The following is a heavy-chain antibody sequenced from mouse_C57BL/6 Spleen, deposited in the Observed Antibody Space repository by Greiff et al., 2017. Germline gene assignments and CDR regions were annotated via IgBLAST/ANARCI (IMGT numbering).Heavy chain of an antibody. CDR1: GFTFSNYW. V-gene: IGHV6-3*01. J-gene: IGHJ3*01. D-gene: IGHD6-1*01. CDR3: TGDLWALLAY. CDR2: IRLKSDNYAT. Sequence: EVQLQESGGGLVQPGGSMKLSCVASGFTFSNYWMTWVRQSPEKGLEWVAQIRLKSDNYATHYAESVKGRFTISRDDSKSSVYLQMNNLRAEDTGIYYCTGDLWALLAYWGQGTLVTVSA.